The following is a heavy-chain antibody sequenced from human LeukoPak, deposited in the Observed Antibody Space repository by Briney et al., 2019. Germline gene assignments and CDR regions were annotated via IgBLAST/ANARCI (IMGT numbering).Heavy chain of an antibody. J-gene: IGHJ4*02. CDR2: ISYDGSNK. CDR1: GFTFSSYA. V-gene: IGHV3-30-3*01. CDR3: AKDIVFWSDYDFWSGYGPDY. D-gene: IGHD3-3*01. Sequence: GGSLRLSCAASGFTFSSYAMHWVRQAPGKGLEWVAVISYDGSNKYYADSVKGRFTISRDNSKNTLYLQMNSLRAEDTAVYYCAKDIVFWSDYDFWSGYGPDYWGQGTLVTVSS.